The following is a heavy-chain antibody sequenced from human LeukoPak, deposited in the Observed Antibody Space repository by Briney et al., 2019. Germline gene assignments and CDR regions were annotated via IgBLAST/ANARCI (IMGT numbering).Heavy chain of an antibody. D-gene: IGHD2-2*01. CDR1: GFTFRNYA. CDR3: AKLGCGGTRCYVNY. J-gene: IGHJ4*02. V-gene: IGHV3-23*01. Sequence: GGSLRLSCAASGFTFRNYAMSWVRQAPGKGLKWVSLISDSGGTTYYSDSVKGRFTISRDNSKNMLYLQMNSLRAEDTAVYSCAKLGCGGTRCYVNYWGQGTLVTVSS. CDR2: ISDSGGTT.